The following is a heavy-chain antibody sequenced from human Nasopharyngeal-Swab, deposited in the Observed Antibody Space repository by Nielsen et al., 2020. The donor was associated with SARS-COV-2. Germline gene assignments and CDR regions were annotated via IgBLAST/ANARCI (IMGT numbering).Heavy chain of an antibody. J-gene: IGHJ6*02. CDR3: ARAGRVGGAYTGLDV. Sequence: WIRQPPGKGLEWIGEINHNERTNHNPSLKSRVTMSVDTSTNQVSLKLNSLTATDTAVYYCARAGRVGGAYTGLDVWGQGTTVTVSS. D-gene: IGHD4-17*01. CDR2: INHNERT. V-gene: IGHV4-34*01.